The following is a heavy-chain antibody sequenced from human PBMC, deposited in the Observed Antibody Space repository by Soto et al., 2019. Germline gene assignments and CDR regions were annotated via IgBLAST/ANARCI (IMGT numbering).Heavy chain of an antibody. J-gene: IGHJ6*02. CDR2: ISYDGSKK. V-gene: IGHV3-30*18. Sequence: QVQLVESGGGVVQPGRSLRLSCAGSGFTFSNHGMHWVRQAPGKGLEWVALISYDGSKKYYGDSVKGRFTISRDNSKNTLYLQMNSLRAEDTAVYYCAKEGVTVTSPEGMDVWGQGTTVTVSS. CDR3: AKEGVTVTSPEGMDV. D-gene: IGHD4-17*01. CDR1: GFTFSNHG.